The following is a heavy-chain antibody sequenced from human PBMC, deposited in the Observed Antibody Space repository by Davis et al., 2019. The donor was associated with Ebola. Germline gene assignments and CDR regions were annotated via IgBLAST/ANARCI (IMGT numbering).Heavy chain of an antibody. V-gene: IGHV3-21*01. D-gene: IGHD6-6*01. CDR2: ISSSSSYI. CDR3: AYSSSLGYFDY. J-gene: IGHJ4*02. Sequence: GESLKISCAASGFTFSSYSMNWVRQAPGKGLEWVSSISSSSSYIYYADSVKGRFTISRDNAKNSLYLQMNSLRAEDTAVYYCAYSSSLGYFDYWGQGTLVTVSS. CDR1: GFTFSSYS.